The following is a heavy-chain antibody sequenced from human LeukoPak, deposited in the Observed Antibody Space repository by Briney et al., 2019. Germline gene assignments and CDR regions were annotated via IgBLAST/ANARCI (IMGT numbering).Heavy chain of an antibody. J-gene: IGHJ4*02. CDR1: GVTFSSYS. D-gene: IGHD6-13*01. CDR2: ISSSSSYI. V-gene: IGHV3-21*01. Sequence: GGSLRLSCAASGVTFSSYSMNWVRQAPGKGLEWISSISSSSSYIYYADSVKGRFTISRDNAKNSLYLQMNSLRAEDTAVYYCARDRIAAAGTPFDYWGQGTLVTVSS. CDR3: ARDRIAAAGTPFDY.